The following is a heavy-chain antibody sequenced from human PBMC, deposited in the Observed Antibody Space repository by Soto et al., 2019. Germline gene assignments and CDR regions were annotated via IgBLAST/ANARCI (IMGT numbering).Heavy chain of an antibody. CDR2: IIPIFGTA. J-gene: IGHJ6*02. CDR3: ASLIAAAGPPHSPRYYYGMDV. Sequence: QVQLVQSGAEVKKPGSSVKVSCKASGGTFSSYAISWVRQAPGQGLEWMGGIIPIFGTADYAQKFQGRVTITADEAPSNAYMELSSLRSEDTAVYYCASLIAAAGPPHSPRYYYGMDVWGQGTTVTVSS. D-gene: IGHD6-13*01. CDR1: GGTFSSYA. V-gene: IGHV1-69*12.